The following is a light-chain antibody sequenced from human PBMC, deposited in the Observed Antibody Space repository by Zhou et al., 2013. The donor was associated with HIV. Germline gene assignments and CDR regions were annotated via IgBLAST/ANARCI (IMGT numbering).Light chain of an antibody. CDR1: HDISYF. V-gene: IGKV1-39*01. CDR3: QQSYITPPDT. CDR2: DIS. J-gene: IGKJ2*01. Sequence: DIQMTQSPASLSASLGDRVTITCRASHDISYFLNWYQQKPGKGPKLLIYDISNLETGVPSRFSGSGSGTDFTLTISSLQPEDFATYYCQQSYITPPDTFGQGTKLGDQT.